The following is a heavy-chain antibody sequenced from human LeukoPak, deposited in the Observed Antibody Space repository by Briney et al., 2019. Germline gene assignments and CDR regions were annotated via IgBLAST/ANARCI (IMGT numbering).Heavy chain of an antibody. D-gene: IGHD3-16*01. CDR1: GGSISSYY. CDR3: ARGYDYVWGSYNWFDP. CDR2: IYYSGST. J-gene: IGHJ5*02. V-gene: IGHV4-59*01. Sequence: SETLSLTCTVSGGSISSYYWSWIRQPPGKGLEWIGYIYYSGSTNYNPSLKSRVTISVDTSKNQFSLKLSSVTAADTAVYYCARGYDYVWGSYNWFDPWGQGTLVTVSS.